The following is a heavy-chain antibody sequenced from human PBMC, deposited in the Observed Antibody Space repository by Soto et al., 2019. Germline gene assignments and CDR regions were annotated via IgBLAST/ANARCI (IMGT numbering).Heavy chain of an antibody. Sequence: GGSLRLSCAASGLTFSNYAMTWVRQAPGKGLEWVSAISYSADTTYYADSVKGRFTISRDNSKNTLFLQMNSLRAEDTAIYYCAKTGSGWYIYWGQGTLVTVSS. CDR2: ISYSADTT. CDR3: AKTGSGWYIY. J-gene: IGHJ4*02. V-gene: IGHV3-23*01. CDR1: GLTFSNYA. D-gene: IGHD6-19*01.